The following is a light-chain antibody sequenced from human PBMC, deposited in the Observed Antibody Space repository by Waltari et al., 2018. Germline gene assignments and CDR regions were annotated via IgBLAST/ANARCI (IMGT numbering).Light chain of an antibody. Sequence: DIQMTQSPSSLSASVGDRVTITCQASQDITNYLNWYQQKPGKAPKHLIFDASILEAGVPSRFSGSGSGTHFTFTISSLQPEDFATYYCQQYDGPPYTFGQGTRLET. J-gene: IGKJ2*01. CDR2: DAS. CDR1: QDITNY. CDR3: QQYDGPPYT. V-gene: IGKV1-33*01.